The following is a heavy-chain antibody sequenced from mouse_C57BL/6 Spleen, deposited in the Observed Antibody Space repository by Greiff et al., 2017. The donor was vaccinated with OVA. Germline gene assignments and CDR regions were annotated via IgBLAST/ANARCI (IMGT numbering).Heavy chain of an antibody. D-gene: IGHD3-2*02. J-gene: IGHJ2*01. CDR2: INPNNGGT. V-gene: IGHV1-18*01. CDR1: GYTFTDYN. Sequence: VQLQQSGPELVKPGASVKIPCKASGYTFTDYNMDWVKQSHGKSLEWIGDINPNNGGTIYNQKFKGKATLTVDKSSSTAYMELRSLTSEDTAVYYCARGSSGFLFDYWGQGTTLTVSS. CDR3: ARGSSGFLFDY.